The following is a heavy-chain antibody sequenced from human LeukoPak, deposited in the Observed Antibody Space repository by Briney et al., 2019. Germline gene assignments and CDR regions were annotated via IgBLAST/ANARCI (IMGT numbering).Heavy chain of an antibody. CDR3: AKGVPHDY. Sequence: PGGSLRLSCAASGFTFSSYGMHWVRQAPGKGLEWVAVISYDGSNKYYADSVKGRFTISRDNSKNTLYLQMNSPRAEDTAVYYCAKGVPHDYWGQGTLVTVSS. CDR1: GFTFSSYG. V-gene: IGHV3-30*18. J-gene: IGHJ4*02. CDR2: ISYDGSNK.